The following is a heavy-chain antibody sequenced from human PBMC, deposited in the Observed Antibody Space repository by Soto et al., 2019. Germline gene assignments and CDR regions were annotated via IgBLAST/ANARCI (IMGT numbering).Heavy chain of an antibody. CDR3: ARDSGYGDPFDY. Sequence: SETLSLTCTVSGGYITNYYWRWIRQPPGKGLEWIGYIFYSGNTNYNPSLRSRVTISVDTSKNQFSLRLSSVTAADTAVYYCARDSGYGDPFDYWGQGTMVTSPQ. CDR1: GGYITNYY. V-gene: IGHV4-59*01. D-gene: IGHD4-17*01. J-gene: IGHJ4*02. CDR2: IFYSGNT.